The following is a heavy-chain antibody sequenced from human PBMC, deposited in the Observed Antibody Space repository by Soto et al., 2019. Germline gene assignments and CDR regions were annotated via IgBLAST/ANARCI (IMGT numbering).Heavy chain of an antibody. CDR2: INHSGST. CDR1: GGSFSGYY. Sequence: SETLSLTCAVYGGSFSGYYWSWIRQPPGKGLEWIGEINHSGSTNYNPSLKSRVTISVDTSKNQFSLKLSSVTAADTAVYYCARGSGYSYGFDYWGQGTLVTVS. J-gene: IGHJ4*02. D-gene: IGHD5-18*01. V-gene: IGHV4-34*01. CDR3: ARGSGYSYGFDY.